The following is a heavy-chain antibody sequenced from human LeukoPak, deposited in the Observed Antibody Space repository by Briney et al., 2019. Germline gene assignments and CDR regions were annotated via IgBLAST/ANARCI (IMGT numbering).Heavy chain of an antibody. J-gene: IGHJ6*03. CDR2: INPSGGST. Sequence: ASVKVSCKASGDSFTSYYMHWVRQAPGQGLEWMGIINPSGGSTSYAQKFQGRVTMTRDMSTSTVYMELRSLRSDDTAVYYCARAVGSTSLTYYYYYYMDVWGKGTTVTISS. V-gene: IGHV1-46*01. CDR3: ARAVGSTSLTYYYYYYMDV. D-gene: IGHD2-15*01. CDR1: GDSFTSYY.